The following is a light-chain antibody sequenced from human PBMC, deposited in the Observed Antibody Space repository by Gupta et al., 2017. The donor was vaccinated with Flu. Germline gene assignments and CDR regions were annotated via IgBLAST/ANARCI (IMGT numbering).Light chain of an antibody. V-gene: IGKV1-39*01. CDR3: QQSDSNPLT. CDR1: QSLTNY. CDR2: AAS. Sequence: DIQMTQSPSSLSASVGDRVTITCRASQSLTNYLNWYQQKPGKAPNLLIYAASTLQSGVPSRFSGSGSGTDFTLTISRLQPEDFATYYCQQSDSNPLTFGGGTKVEIK. J-gene: IGKJ4*01.